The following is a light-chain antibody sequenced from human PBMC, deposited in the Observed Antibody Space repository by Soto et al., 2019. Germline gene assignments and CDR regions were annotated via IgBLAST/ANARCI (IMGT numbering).Light chain of an antibody. V-gene: IGKV3-11*01. J-gene: IGKJ4*01. CDR1: QSMSRA. CDR3: QQRGNWPLT. Sequence: EIVLTQSPATLSLSPGERATLACRASQSMSRALAWYQLKPGQAPRLLIYDASNRATGIPARFSGSGSGTDFTLTISSLEPEDVAVYYCQQRGNWPLTFGGGTKGEIK. CDR2: DAS.